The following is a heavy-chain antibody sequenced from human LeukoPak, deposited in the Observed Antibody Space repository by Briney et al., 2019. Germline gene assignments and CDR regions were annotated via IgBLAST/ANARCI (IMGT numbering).Heavy chain of an antibody. D-gene: IGHD6-13*01. V-gene: IGHV4-59*01. CDR2: IYYSGNT. Sequence: SETLSLTCTVSGGSISTYYWSWIRQPPGKGLEWIGYIYYSGNTNYDPSLKSRATMSVDTSKNQFSLKLNSVTAADTAVYYCAREEYRSSWYWFDPWGQGTLVTVSS. J-gene: IGHJ5*02. CDR1: GGSISTYY. CDR3: AREEYRSSWYWFDP.